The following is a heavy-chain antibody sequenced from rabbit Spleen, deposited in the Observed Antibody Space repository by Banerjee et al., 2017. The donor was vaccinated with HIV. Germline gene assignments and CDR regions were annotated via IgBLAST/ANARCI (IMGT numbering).Heavy chain of an antibody. D-gene: IGHD8-1*01. CDR3: ARDKAGYDGSGYDL. V-gene: IGHV1S7*01. J-gene: IGHJ4*01. Sequence: QELVESGGGLVQPGESLKLSCKASGFTLSSYYMNWVRQAPGKGLEWIGYIDPVFGITYYANWVNGRFSISSDNAQSTVDLKMTSLTAADTATYFCARDKAGYDGSGYDLWGPGTLVTVS. CDR2: IDPVFGIT. CDR1: GFTLSSYY.